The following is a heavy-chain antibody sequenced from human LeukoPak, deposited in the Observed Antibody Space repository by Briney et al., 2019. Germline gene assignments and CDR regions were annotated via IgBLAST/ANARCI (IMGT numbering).Heavy chain of an antibody. D-gene: IGHD6-13*01. CDR3: ARGSYGSTWSSMDY. V-gene: IGHV3-30*02. Sequence: GGSLRLSCAASGFSFSTYGMHWVRQAPGKGLEWVAFIRYDGSKKYYADSVKGRFTISRDNSRNTVFLQMNSLRVEDTALYYCARGSYGSTWSSMDYWGQGTLVTVSS. J-gene: IGHJ4*02. CDR2: IRYDGSKK. CDR1: GFSFSTYG.